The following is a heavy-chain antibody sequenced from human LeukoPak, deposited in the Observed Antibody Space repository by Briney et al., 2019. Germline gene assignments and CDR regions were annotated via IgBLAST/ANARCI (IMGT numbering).Heavy chain of an antibody. CDR3: ARQPPQYYGMDV. Sequence: TSETLSLTCTVSGGSFSNYYWSWIRQPAGKGLEWIGRIYTSGSTNYNPSVKSRVTMSVDTSNNQFSLKLTSVTAADTAVYYCARQPPQYYGMDVWGQGTTVTVS. D-gene: IGHD1-14*01. J-gene: IGHJ6*02. CDR1: GGSFSNYY. CDR2: IYTSGST. V-gene: IGHV4-4*07.